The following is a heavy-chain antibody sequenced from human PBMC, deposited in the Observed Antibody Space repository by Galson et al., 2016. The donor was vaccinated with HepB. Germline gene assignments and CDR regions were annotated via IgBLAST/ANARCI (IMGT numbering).Heavy chain of an antibody. CDR2: IIPIFGTA. D-gene: IGHD7-27*01. V-gene: IGHV1-69*13. J-gene: IGHJ1*01. Sequence: SVKVSCKASGGTFSSYAISWVRQAPGQGLEWMGRIIPIFGTANYAQKFQGRVTITADESTCTAYMELSSLRSEDTAVYYCARSLGTDTDFQHWGQGTLVTVSS. CDR1: GGTFSSYA. CDR3: ARSLGTDTDFQH.